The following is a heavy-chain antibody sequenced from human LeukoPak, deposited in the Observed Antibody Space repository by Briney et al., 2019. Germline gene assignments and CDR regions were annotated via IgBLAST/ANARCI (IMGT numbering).Heavy chain of an antibody. CDR3: ARAHYDFWSGPFDY. Sequence: PSETLSLTCTVSGGSISSYYWSWIRQPPGKGLEWIGYIYYSGSTNYNPSLKSRVTISVDTSKNQFSLKLSSVTAADTAVYYCARAHYDFWSGPFDYWGQGTLVTVSS. V-gene: IGHV4-59*08. CDR2: IYYSGST. J-gene: IGHJ4*02. D-gene: IGHD3-3*01. CDR1: GGSISSYY.